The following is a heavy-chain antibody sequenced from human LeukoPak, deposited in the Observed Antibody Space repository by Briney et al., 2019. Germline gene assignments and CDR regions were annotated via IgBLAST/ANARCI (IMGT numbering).Heavy chain of an antibody. V-gene: IGHV3-23*01. CDR2: ISGSGGST. J-gene: IGHJ6*02. D-gene: IGHD1-7*01. CDR1: GFTFSSYA. Sequence: PGGSPRLSCAASGFTFSSYAMHWVRQAPGKGLEWVSAISGSGGSTYYADSVKGRFTISRDNSKNTLYLQMNSLRAEDTAVYYCAKDLITGTTDYYYGMDVWGQGTTVTVSS. CDR3: AKDLITGTTDYYYGMDV.